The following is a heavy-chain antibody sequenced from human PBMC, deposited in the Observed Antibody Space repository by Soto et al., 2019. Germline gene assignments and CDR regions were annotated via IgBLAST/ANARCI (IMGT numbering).Heavy chain of an antibody. D-gene: IGHD6-13*01. CDR1: GGSSRSGGYY. CDR3: ARVLSTAAVDY. J-gene: IGHJ4*02. V-gene: IGHV4-31*03. Sequence: QVQLQESGPGLVKPSQTLSLSCTVSGGSSRSGGYYWTWIRQHPGKGLEWIGYTYYSGYTNYNPSLKSRVTISVDASKNQFSVKLSSVTAADTAVYYCARVLSTAAVDYWGQGTLVTVSS. CDR2: TYYSGYT.